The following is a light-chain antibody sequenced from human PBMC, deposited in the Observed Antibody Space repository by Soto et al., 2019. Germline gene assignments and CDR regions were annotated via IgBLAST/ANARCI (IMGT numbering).Light chain of an antibody. CDR3: ISYAGSNLLYV. CDR2: EVS. CDR1: SSDVGGYNY. Sequence: QSALTQPPSASGSPGQSVTISCTGTSSDVGGYNYVSWYQQHPGKAPKLMIYEVSERPSGVPDRFSGSKSGNTASLTVSWLQAEDEADYYCISYAGSNLLYVFGTGTKVTVL. J-gene: IGLJ1*01. V-gene: IGLV2-8*01.